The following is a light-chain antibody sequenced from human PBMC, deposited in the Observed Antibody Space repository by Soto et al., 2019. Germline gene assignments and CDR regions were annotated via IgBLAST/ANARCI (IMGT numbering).Light chain of an antibody. CDR2: GAS. CDR3: QQYGSSPQT. J-gene: IGKJ1*01. V-gene: IGKV3-20*01. CDR1: QSVSSSY. Sequence: DIVLTQSPGTLSVSPGERATLSCRASQSVSSSYLAWYQHKPGQAPRLLIYGASNRATGIPDRFSGSGSGTDFALTISRLEPEDFAVYYCQQYGSSPQTFGQGTKVEIK.